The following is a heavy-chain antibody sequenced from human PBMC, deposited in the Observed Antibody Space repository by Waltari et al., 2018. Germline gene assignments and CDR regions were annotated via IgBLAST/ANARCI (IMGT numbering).Heavy chain of an antibody. Sequence: QRQLQESGPGLVKPSETLSLTCTVSGGSISSSSYYWGWIRQPPGKGLEWIGSIYYSGSTYYNPSLKSRVTISVDTSKNQFSLKLSSVTAADTAVYYCARTYYYDSSGYSLFDYWGQGTLVTVSS. CDR2: IYYSGST. CDR1: GGSISSSSYY. V-gene: IGHV4-39*01. CDR3: ARTYYYDSSGYSLFDY. J-gene: IGHJ4*02. D-gene: IGHD3-22*01.